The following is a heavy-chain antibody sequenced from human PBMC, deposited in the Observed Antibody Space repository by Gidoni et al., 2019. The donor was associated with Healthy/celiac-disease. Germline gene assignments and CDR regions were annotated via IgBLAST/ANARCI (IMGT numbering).Heavy chain of an antibody. CDR1: GFTSSSYG. D-gene: IGHD3-22*01. V-gene: IGHV3-33*01. CDR3: ARDFRREYYYDSSGYYEPINFDY. Sequence: QVQLVASGGGVVQPGRSLRLSCAASGFTSSSYGMHWVRQAPGKGLEWVAVIWYDGSNKYYADSVKGRFTISRDNSKNTLYLQMNSLRAEDTAVYYCARDFRREYYYDSSGYYEPINFDYWGQGTLVTVSS. CDR2: IWYDGSNK. J-gene: IGHJ4*02.